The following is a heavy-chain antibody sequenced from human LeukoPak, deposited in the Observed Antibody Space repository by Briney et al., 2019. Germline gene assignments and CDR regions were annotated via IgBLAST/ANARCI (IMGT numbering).Heavy chain of an antibody. J-gene: IGHJ5*02. D-gene: IGHD2-15*01. CDR3: TRDRGTYNWFDP. Sequence: GGSLRLSCVASGFTFSGSAVHWVRQFSGKGLEWVGHIDKKDNLYATAYAESVKGRFTISRDDSKDTAFLHMDSLKTEDTALYYCTRDRGTYNWFDPWGQGTLVTVSS. CDR1: GFTFSGSA. CDR2: IDKKDNLYAT. V-gene: IGHV3-73*01.